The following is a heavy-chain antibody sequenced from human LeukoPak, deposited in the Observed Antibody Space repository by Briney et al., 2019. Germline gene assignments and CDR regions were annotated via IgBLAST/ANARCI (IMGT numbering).Heavy chain of an antibody. CDR2: IYYSGST. V-gene: IGHV4-59*01. J-gene: IGHJ2*01. CDR3: ARAQYCTNAICSQAYFDL. D-gene: IGHD2-8*01. CDR1: NGSISNYY. Sequence: SETLSLTCTVSNGSISNYYWTWIRQPPGKGLEWIGYIYYSGSTNYNPSLKSRVTISVDTSKNQFSLKLSSVTAADTAVYYCARAQYCTNAICSQAYFDLWGRGTLLTVSS.